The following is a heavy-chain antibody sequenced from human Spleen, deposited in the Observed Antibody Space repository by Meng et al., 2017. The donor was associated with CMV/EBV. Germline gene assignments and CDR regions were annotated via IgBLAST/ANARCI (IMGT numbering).Heavy chain of an antibody. V-gene: IGHV3-11*05. J-gene: IGHJ4*02. D-gene: IGHD5-12*01. CDR3: ARVARLRGYSGYDPGAFDY. CDR1: GFTFSDYY. Sequence: QVQLVESGGGLVKPGGSLRLSCAASGFTFSDYYMSWIRQAPGKGLEWVSYISSSSYTNYADSVKGRFTISRDNAKNSLYLQMNSLRAEDTAVYYCARVARLRGYSGYDPGAFDYWGQGTLVTVSS. CDR2: ISSSSYT.